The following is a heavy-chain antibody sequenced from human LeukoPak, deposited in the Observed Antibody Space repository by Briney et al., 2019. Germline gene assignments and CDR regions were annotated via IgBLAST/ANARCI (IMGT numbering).Heavy chain of an antibody. J-gene: IGHJ4*02. Sequence: PGGSLRLSCAASGFTFSSYAMSWVRQAPGKGLEWVGRTKNKADSYTTEYAASVKGRFTISRDDSMNSLYLQMNSLKTEDTAVYFCGVWFGVKGGNWGQGTLVTVSS. D-gene: IGHD3-16*01. CDR3: GVWFGVKGGN. CDR2: TKNKADSYTT. CDR1: GFTFSSYA. V-gene: IGHV3-72*01.